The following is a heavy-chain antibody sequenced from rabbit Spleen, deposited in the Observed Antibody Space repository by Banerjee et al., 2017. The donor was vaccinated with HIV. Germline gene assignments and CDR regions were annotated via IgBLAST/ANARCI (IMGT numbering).Heavy chain of an antibody. CDR3: ASAYSDIYFNL. D-gene: IGHD6-1*01. J-gene: IGHJ4*01. Sequence: QEQLVESGGGLVQPGGSLKLSCKASGFDFSTYSMSWVRQAPGKGLEWIGCINTITGKTVYATWAKGRFTISRASSTTVFLQMTSLTAADTATYFCASAYSDIYFNLWGPGTLVTVS. CDR1: GFDFSTYS. CDR2: INTITGKT. V-gene: IGHV1S45*01.